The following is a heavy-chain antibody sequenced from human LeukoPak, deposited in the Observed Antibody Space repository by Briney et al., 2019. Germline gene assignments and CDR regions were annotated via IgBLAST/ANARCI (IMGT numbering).Heavy chain of an antibody. J-gene: IGHJ4*02. CDR2: ISFDGTNK. Sequence: GTSLRLSCTASGFTFNAYAMHWVRQAPGKGLEWVAVISFDGTNKYYADSVKGRFTISRDNSKNTLFLQMNSLRADDTAVYYCARGFYGSGNYLDYWGQGTLVTASS. CDR3: ARGFYGSGNYLDY. D-gene: IGHD3-10*01. CDR1: GFTFNAYA. V-gene: IGHV3-30-3*01.